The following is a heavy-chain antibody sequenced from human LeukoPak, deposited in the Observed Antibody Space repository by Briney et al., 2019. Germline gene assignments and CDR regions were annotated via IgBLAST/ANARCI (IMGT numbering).Heavy chain of an antibody. D-gene: IGHD2-2*01. CDR1: GFTFSSYS. Sequence: GGSLRLSFAASGFTFSSYSMNWVRQAPGKGLEWVSSISSSSIYIYYADSVKGRFTISRDNAKNSLYLQMNSLRAEDTAVYYCARERGPGYCSSTSCRPGHNWFDPWGQGTLVTLSS. CDR2: ISSSSIYI. J-gene: IGHJ5*02. CDR3: ARERGPGYCSSTSCRPGHNWFDP. V-gene: IGHV3-21*01.